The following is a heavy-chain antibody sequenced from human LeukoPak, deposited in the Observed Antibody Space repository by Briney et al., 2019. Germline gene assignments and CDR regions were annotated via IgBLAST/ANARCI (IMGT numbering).Heavy chain of an antibody. D-gene: IGHD1-26*01. V-gene: IGHV4-31*03. J-gene: IGHJ3*02. CDR1: GGSISSGGYY. CDR3: ARDGRVDPAKAFDI. CDR2: IYYSGST. Sequence: KPSETLSLTCTVSGGSISSGGYYWSWIRQHPGKGLEWFGYIYYSGSTYYNPSLKSRVTISVDTSKNQFSPKLSSVTAADTAVYYCARDGRVDPAKAFDIWGQGTMVTVSS.